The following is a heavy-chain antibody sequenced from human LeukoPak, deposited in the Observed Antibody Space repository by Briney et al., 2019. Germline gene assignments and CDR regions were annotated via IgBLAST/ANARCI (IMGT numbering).Heavy chain of an antibody. D-gene: IGHD3/OR15-3a*01. CDR3: ARVGYGLDY. CDR2: INPNSGGT. V-gene: IGHV1-2*02. Sequence: ASVKVSCTASGYTFTGYYMHWVRQAPGQGLEWMGWINPNSGGTKYAQKFQGRVTMTRDTSITTAYMELSRLRSDDTAVYYCARVGYGLDYWGQGTLVTVSS. J-gene: IGHJ4*02. CDR1: GYTFTGYY.